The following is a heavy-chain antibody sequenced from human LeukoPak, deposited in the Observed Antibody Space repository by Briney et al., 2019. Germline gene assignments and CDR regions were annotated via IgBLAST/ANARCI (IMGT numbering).Heavy chain of an antibody. D-gene: IGHD2-2*01. CDR2: IYYSGST. CDR3: ARDRRYCSSTSCPDHGMDV. Sequence: SETLSLTCTVSGGPLSSGGYYWSWIRQHPGKGLEWIGYIYYSGSTYYNPSLKSRVTISVDTSKNQFSLKLSSVTAADTAVYYCARDRRYCSSTSCPDHGMDVWGHGTTVTVSS. CDR1: GGPLSSGGYY. V-gene: IGHV4-31*03. J-gene: IGHJ6*02.